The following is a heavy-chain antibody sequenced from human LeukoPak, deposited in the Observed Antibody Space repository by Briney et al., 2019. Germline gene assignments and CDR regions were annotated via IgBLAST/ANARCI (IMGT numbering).Heavy chain of an antibody. Sequence: GGSLRLSCAASGFTFSSYTMNWVRQPPGKGLEWVSSISGSSSKIYYADPVKGRFTISRDNAKDSLYLQMNSLRADDTAVYYCARDAYGDYGFDYWGQGILVTVSS. CDR2: ISGSSSKI. D-gene: IGHD4-17*01. V-gene: IGHV3-21*01. CDR1: GFTFSSYT. CDR3: ARDAYGDYGFDY. J-gene: IGHJ4*02.